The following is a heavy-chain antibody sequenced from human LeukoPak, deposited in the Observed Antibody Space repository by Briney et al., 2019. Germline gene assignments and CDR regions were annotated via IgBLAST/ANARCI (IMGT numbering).Heavy chain of an antibody. CDR2: INTDGSST. Sequence: GGSLRLSCAASGFTFSSYWMHWVRQAPGKGLVWVSRINTDGSSTGYADSVKGRFTISRDNAKNTLYLQMNSLRAEDTAVYYCATLLGSTSANWFDPWGQGTLVTVSS. CDR1: GFTFSSYW. D-gene: IGHD2-2*01. V-gene: IGHV3-74*01. J-gene: IGHJ5*02. CDR3: ATLLGSTSANWFDP.